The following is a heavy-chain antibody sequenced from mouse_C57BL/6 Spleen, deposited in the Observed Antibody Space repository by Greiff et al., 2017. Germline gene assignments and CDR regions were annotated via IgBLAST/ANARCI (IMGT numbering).Heavy chain of an antibody. CDR1: GYTFTSYW. CDR2: IHPNSGST. J-gene: IGHJ2*01. CDR3: ARLIYDGYYVYYFDY. V-gene: IGHV1-64*01. D-gene: IGHD2-3*01. Sequence: QVQLKQPGAELVKPGASVKLSCKASGYTFTSYWMHWVKQRPGQGLEWIGMIHPNSGSTNYNEKFKSKATLTVDKSSSTAYMQLSSLTSEDSAVYYCARLIYDGYYVYYFDYWGQGTTLTVSS.